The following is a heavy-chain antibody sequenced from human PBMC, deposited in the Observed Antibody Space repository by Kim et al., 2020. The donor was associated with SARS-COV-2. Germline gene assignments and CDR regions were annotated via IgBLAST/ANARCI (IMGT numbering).Heavy chain of an antibody. CDR3: AREWQGWFDP. Sequence: GSPYYTPPLKGRVTISVDTSKNQFSLKLSSVTAADTAVYYCAREWQGWFDPWGQGTLVTVSS. V-gene: IGHV4-31*02. J-gene: IGHJ5*02. CDR2: GSP.